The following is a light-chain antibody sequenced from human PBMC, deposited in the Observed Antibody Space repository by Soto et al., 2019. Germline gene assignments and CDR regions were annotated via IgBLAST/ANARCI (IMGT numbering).Light chain of an antibody. V-gene: IGKV3-20*01. CDR1: QSVSNNY. Sequence: EIVLTQSPGTLSLSPGERATLSCRASQSVSNNYLAWYQQKPGQAPRLLIYGASNRATGTPDRFSGSGSGKDFTLITIILEAADYAVYYCQPYGSSCTFGQGTKLEIK. CDR2: GAS. CDR3: QPYGSSCT. J-gene: IGKJ1*01.